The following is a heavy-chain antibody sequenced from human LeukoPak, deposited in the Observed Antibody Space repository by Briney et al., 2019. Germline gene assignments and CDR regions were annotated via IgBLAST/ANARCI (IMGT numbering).Heavy chain of an antibody. V-gene: IGHV3-23*01. D-gene: IGHD2-21*02. CDR2: ISAGGVST. Sequence: AGGPLRLSCAASGFTFSSYAMSWVRQAPGKGLEWVSAISAGGVSTYYADSVKGRFTISRDNSKNTLYLQMNSLRAEDTAVYYCAKGAVTDRTWGQGTLVTASS. CDR3: AKGAVTDRT. J-gene: IGHJ5*02. CDR1: GFTFSSYA.